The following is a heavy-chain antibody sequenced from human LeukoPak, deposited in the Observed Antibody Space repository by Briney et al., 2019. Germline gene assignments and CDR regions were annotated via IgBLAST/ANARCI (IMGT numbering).Heavy chain of an antibody. Sequence: PSETLSLTCAVYGGSFSGYYWSWIRQPPGKGLEWIGEINHSGSTNYNPSLKSRVTISVDTSKNQFSLELSSVTAADTAVYYCARGRRQWLVIDYWGQGTLVTVSS. CDR1: GGSFSGYY. CDR3: ARGRRQWLVIDY. CDR2: INHSGST. J-gene: IGHJ4*02. V-gene: IGHV4-34*01. D-gene: IGHD6-19*01.